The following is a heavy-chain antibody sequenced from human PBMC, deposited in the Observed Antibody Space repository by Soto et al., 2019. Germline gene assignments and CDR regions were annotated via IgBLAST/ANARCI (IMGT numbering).Heavy chain of an antibody. CDR1: GFTFSNFA. J-gene: IGHJ4*02. CDR3: AIRGLSKSEVRGYFDY. Sequence: PGGSLRLSCVASGFTFSNFAMNWVRQAPGKGLEWVSGISGSGGSTYYGDSVKGRFTISRDNSKNTLFMQMNSLRAEDTAVYYCAIRGLSKSEVRGYFDYWGRGTLVTVSS. V-gene: IGHV3-23*01. CDR2: ISGSGGST. D-gene: IGHD3-10*01.